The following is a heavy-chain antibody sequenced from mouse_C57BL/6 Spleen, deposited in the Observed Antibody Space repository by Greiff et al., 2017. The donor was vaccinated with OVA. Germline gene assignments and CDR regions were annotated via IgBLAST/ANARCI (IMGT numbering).Heavy chain of an antibody. Sequence: EVQLQQSGPELVKPGASVKISCKASGYTFTDYYMNWVKQSHGKSLEWIGDINPNNGGTSYNQKFKGKATLTVDNSSSTAYMEISSLTSEDTAALYCARGGYYDPFDYWGQGTTLTVSS. CDR3: ARGGYYDPFDY. V-gene: IGHV1-26*01. CDR2: INPNNGGT. D-gene: IGHD2-4*01. J-gene: IGHJ2*01. CDR1: GYTFTDYY.